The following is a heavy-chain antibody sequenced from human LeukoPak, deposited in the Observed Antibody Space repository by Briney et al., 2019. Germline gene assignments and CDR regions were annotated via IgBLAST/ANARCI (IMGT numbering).Heavy chain of an antibody. CDR1: GDSITGYY. J-gene: IGHJ4*02. CDR2: IYYSGRT. CDR3: VRHGDLTMFRGVIDY. Sequence: SETLSLTCTVSGDSITGYYWSWIRQPSGKGLEWIGYIYYSGRTNYNPSLKSRVTMSVDTSNNQFSLNLRSVTAADTAVYYCVRHGDLTMFRGVIDYWGQGTQVTVSS. D-gene: IGHD3-10*01. V-gene: IGHV4-59*08.